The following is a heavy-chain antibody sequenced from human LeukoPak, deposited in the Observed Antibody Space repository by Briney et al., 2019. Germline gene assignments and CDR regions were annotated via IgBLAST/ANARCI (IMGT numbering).Heavy chain of an antibody. V-gene: IGHV3-74*01. J-gene: IGHJ4*02. CDR3: ARLYSSGWYEGYYFDY. Sequence: GGSLRLSCAASGFTFSSYWMHWVRQAPGKGLVWVSRINSDGSSTSYADSVKGRSTISRDNAKNTLYLQMNSLRAEDTAVYYCARLYSSGWYEGYYFDYWGQGTLVTVSS. CDR2: INSDGSST. D-gene: IGHD6-19*01. CDR1: GFTFSSYW.